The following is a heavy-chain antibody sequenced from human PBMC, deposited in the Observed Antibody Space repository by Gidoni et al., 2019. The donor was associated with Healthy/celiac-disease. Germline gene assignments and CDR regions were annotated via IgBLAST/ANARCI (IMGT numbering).Heavy chain of an antibody. V-gene: IGHV4-34*01. Sequence: QVHLQQSRAGLLKPSDTLSPTCAVYGGSFSGYYWSWNRQPPGKGLEWIGEINHSGRTKYSPSLKSGVTKSVDTSKNQFALKLSSVTAADTAVYYCARAALATFDYWGQGTLVTVSS. CDR1: GGSFSGYY. CDR2: INHSGRT. CDR3: ARAALATFDY. J-gene: IGHJ4*02.